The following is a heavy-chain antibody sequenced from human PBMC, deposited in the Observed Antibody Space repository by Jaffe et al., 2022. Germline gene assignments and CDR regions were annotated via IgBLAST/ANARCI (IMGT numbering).Heavy chain of an antibody. CDR1: GGSFSGYY. CDR3: ARGGILLWFGELPQEFNWFDP. D-gene: IGHD3-10*01. V-gene: IGHV4-34*01. Sequence: QVQLQQWGAGLLKPSETLSLTCAVYGGSFSGYYWSWIRQPPGKGLEWIGEINHSGSTNYNPSLKSRVTISVDTSKNQFSLKLSSVTAADTAVYYCARGGILLWFGELPQEFNWFDPWGQGTLVTVSS. CDR2: INHSGST. J-gene: IGHJ5*02.